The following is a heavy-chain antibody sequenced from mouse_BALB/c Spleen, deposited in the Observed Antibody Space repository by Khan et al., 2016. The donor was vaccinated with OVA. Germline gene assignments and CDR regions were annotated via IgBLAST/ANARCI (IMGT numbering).Heavy chain of an antibody. CDR1: GYTFTNYR. D-gene: IGHD1-1*01. J-gene: IGHJ1*01. CDR2: INTYTGQP. V-gene: IGHV9-1*02. Sequence: QIQLVQSGPELKKPGETVKISCKASGYTFTNYRMNWMKQAPGKGLKWMGWINTYTGQPTYADDFKGRFAFSLETSASTAYLQINSLKNEDMATXVCAREATYWYFDVWGAGTTVTVSS. CDR3: AREATYWYFDV.